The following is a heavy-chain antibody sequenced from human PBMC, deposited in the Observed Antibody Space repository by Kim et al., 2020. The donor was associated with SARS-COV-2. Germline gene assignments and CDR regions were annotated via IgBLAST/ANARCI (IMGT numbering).Heavy chain of an antibody. CDR3: ARERLGYCSGGSCSGGMDV. J-gene: IGHJ6*02. D-gene: IGHD2-15*01. Sequence: ASVKVSCKASGYTFTSYAMHWVRQAPGQRLEWMGWINAGNGNTKYSQKFQGRVTITRDTSASTAYMELSSLRSEDTAVYYCARERLGYCSGGSCSGGMDVWGQGTTVTVSS. CDR2: INAGNGNT. CDR1: GYTFTSYA. V-gene: IGHV1-3*01.